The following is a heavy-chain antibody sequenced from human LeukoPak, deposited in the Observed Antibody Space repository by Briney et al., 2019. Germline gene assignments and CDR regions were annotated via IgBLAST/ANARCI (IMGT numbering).Heavy chain of an antibody. Sequence: ASVKVSCKASGYIFTSYYMHWVRQAPGQGLEWMGMINPTGGSTTYAQRFQGRVTMTSDTSTTTVCMDLSSLNSDDTAVYYCARATSIIGWIALWGQGTLVTVSS. CDR2: INPTGGST. CDR1: GYIFTSYY. CDR3: ARATSIIGWIAL. J-gene: IGHJ4*02. D-gene: IGHD6-19*01. V-gene: IGHV1-46*01.